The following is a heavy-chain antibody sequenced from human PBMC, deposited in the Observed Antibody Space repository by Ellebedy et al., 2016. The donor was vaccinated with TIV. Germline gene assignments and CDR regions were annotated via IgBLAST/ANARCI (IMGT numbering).Heavy chain of an antibody. V-gene: IGHV3-21*01. CDR1: GFTFDTYS. J-gene: IGHJ6*02. CDR2: ISSGSGYI. CDR3: ARDLAGGSDYRYYGMDV. D-gene: IGHD1-26*01. Sequence: GESLKISCAATGFTFDTYSMNWVRQAPGKGLEWVSSISSGSGYIWYADSVKGRFTIYIDNARDSLYLQLNSLRAEDTAVYYCARDLAGGSDYRYYGMDVWGQGTTVTISS.